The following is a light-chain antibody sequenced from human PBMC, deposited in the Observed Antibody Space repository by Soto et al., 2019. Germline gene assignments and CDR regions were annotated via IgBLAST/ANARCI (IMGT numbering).Light chain of an antibody. J-gene: IGLJ1*01. V-gene: IGLV2-14*01. Sequence: QSVLTQPASVSGSPGQSFTISCTGTSNDVGGYNYVSWYQQHLGKAPKLMIYEVTNRPSGISNRFSGSKSGNTASLTISGLQAEDEADYYCSSYTTSSTYVFGTGTKLTVL. CDR3: SSYTTSSTYV. CDR2: EVT. CDR1: SNDVGGYNY.